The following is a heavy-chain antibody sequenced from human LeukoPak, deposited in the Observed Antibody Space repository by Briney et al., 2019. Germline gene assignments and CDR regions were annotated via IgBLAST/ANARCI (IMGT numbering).Heavy chain of an antibody. CDR2: IYYSGST. Sequence: SETLSLTCTVSGGSISSSSYYWGWIRQPPGKGLEWIGSIYYSGSTYYNPSLKSRVTISVDTSKNQFSLKLSSVTAADTAVYYCASGRGREGPKYSSSWYYFDYWGQGTLVTVSS. V-gene: IGHV4-39*01. J-gene: IGHJ4*02. CDR3: ASGRGREGPKYSSSWYYFDY. D-gene: IGHD6-13*01. CDR1: GGSISSSSYY.